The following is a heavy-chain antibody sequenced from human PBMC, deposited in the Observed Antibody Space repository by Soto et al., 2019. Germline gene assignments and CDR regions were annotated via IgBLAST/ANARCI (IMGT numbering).Heavy chain of an antibody. CDR1: GDTFGRFT. Sequence: GASVKVSCKASGDTFGRFTINWVRQAPGQGLEWMGGIKPVSDIANYAQRFQGRVTFTSDASTDTVYMELSSLTSDDTAMYYCARDPSTVDKLIGVWFDPWGQGTLVTVSS. CDR2: IKPVSDIA. D-gene: IGHD4-4*01. CDR3: ARDPSTVDKLIGVWFDP. J-gene: IGHJ5*02. V-gene: IGHV1-69*13.